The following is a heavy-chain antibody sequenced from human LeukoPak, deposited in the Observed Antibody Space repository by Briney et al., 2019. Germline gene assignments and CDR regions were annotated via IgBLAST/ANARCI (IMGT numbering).Heavy chain of an antibody. J-gene: IGHJ4*02. CDR1: GYSFTTYW. CDR3: ARTDSSGYRFDS. CDR2: IYPGDSHT. V-gene: IGHV5-51*01. D-gene: IGHD3-22*01. Sequence: GESLQISCKGSGYSFTTYWIGWVRPMPGKGLVWMGIIYPGDSHTGYSPSFQGQVTISADKSITTAYLQWSSLEASDTAMYYCARTDSSGYRFDSWGQGTLVTVSS.